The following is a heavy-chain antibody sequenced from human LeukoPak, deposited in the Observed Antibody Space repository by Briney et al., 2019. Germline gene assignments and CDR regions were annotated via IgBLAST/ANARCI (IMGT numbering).Heavy chain of an antibody. D-gene: IGHD3-9*01. CDR3: ARVYYDYLPVYPPSFAY. CDR2: ISSSSSYT. CDR1: GFTFSDYY. V-gene: IGHV3-11*06. J-gene: IGHJ4*02. Sequence: GGSLRLSCAASGFTFSDYYMSWIRQAPGKGLEWVSYISSSSSYTNYADSVTGRFTISRDNAKNSLYLQMNSLRAEDTAVYYCARVYYDYLPVYPPSFAYGAQGPRLTV.